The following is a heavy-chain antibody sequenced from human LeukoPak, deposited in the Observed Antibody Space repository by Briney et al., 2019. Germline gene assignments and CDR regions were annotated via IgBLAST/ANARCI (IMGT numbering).Heavy chain of an antibody. CDR3: ATVPTTVVTRPFDY. Sequence: ASVKVSCKVSGYTLTELSMHWVRQAPGKGLEWMGGFDPEDSETIYAQKFQGRVTMTEDTSTDTAYMELSSLRSEDTAVYYCATVPTTVVTRPFDYWGQGTLVTVSS. V-gene: IGHV1-24*01. CDR2: FDPEDSET. D-gene: IGHD4-23*01. J-gene: IGHJ4*02. CDR1: GYTLTELS.